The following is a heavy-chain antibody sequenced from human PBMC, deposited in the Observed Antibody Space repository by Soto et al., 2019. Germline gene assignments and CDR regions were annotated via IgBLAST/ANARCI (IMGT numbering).Heavy chain of an antibody. CDR1: GGSIGTYF. CDR3: ARSYGDLPDY. Sequence: SETLSLTCSVSGGSIGTYFWGWIRQPPGKGLEWIGHIYYSGSTSYNPSLRSRVTISLDTSKNQFSLRPRSVSAADTAVYYCARSYGDLPDYWGQGTLVTVSS. D-gene: IGHD4-17*01. CDR2: IYYSGST. V-gene: IGHV4-59*08. J-gene: IGHJ4*02.